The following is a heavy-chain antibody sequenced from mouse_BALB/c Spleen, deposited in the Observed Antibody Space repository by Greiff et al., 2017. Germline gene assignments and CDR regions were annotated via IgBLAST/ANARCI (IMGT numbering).Heavy chain of an antibody. CDR2: INPSTGYT. CDR1: GYTFTSYW. J-gene: IGHJ2*01. CDR3: ASGTVVDY. D-gene: IGHD1-1*01. Sequence: VKLQESGAELAKPGASVKMSCKASGYTFTSYWMHWVKQRPGQGLEWIGYINPSTGYTEYNQKFKDKATLTADKSSSTAYMQLSSLTSEDSAVYYCASGTVVDYWGQGTTLTVSS. V-gene: IGHV1-7*01.